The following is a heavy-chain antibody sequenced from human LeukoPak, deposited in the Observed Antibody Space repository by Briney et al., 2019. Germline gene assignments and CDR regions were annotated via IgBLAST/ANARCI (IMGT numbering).Heavy chain of an antibody. CDR3: AREPGVDYYDSSGYLYYFDY. D-gene: IGHD3-22*01. CDR2: IYTRGST. J-gene: IGHJ4*02. Sequence: PSETLCLTCTVSGGSISSYYWSWIRQPAGKGLEWIGRIYTRGSTNYNPSLKSRVTMSVDTAKNQFSLKLSSVTAADTAVYYCAREPGVDYYDSSGYLYYFDYWGQGTLVTVSS. CDR1: GGSISSYY. V-gene: IGHV4-4*07.